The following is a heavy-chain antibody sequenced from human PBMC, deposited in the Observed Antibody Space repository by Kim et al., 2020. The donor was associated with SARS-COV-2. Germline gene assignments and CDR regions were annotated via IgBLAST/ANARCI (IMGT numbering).Heavy chain of an antibody. CDR1: GYTFTSYG. D-gene: IGHD2-2*01. CDR2: ISAYNGNT. CDR3: ARGAGTPPWYCSSTSCYEDGMDV. J-gene: IGHJ6*02. V-gene: IGHV1-18*04. Sequence: ASVKVSCKASGYTFTSYGISWVRQAPGQGLEWMGWISAYNGNTNYAQKLQGRVTMTTDTSPSTAYMELRGLRSDDTAVYYCARGAGTPPWYCSSTSCYEDGMDVWGQGTTVTVSS.